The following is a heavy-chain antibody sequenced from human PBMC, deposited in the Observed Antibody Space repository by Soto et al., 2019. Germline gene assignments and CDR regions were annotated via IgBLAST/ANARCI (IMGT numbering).Heavy chain of an antibody. J-gene: IGHJ4*02. CDR2: INAGNGNT. CDR3: ARAPDCPKTACNPDY. D-gene: IGHD2-8*01. V-gene: IGHV1-3*01. Sequence: ASVKVSCKASGYTFTSYAMHWVRQAPGQRLEWMGWINAGNGNTKYSQKFQGRVTITRDTSASTAYMELNSLRADDTAVYYCARAPDCPKTACNPDYWGLGTPVTVSS. CDR1: GYTFTSYA.